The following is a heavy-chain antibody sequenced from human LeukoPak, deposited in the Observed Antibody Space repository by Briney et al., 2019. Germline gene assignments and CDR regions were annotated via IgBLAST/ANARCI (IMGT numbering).Heavy chain of an antibody. CDR1: GDSISSSSYY. Sequence: SETLSLTCTVSGDSISSSSYYWGWIRQPPGKGLEWIGSVYHSGSTYHTPSLKSRVTISVDTSNNRFSLKLSSVTAADTAVYYCARASYDFWSGYLEGYGYYFDYWGQGTLVTVSS. V-gene: IGHV4-39*02. J-gene: IGHJ4*02. CDR2: VYHSGST. D-gene: IGHD3-3*01. CDR3: ARASYDFWSGYLEGYGYYFDY.